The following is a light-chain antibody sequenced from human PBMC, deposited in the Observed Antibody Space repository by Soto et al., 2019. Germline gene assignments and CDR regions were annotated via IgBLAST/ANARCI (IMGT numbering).Light chain of an antibody. CDR3: QQTYNTPRT. J-gene: IGKJ1*01. V-gene: IGKV1-39*01. Sequence: DIQMTQSPSSLSASVGDRVTITCRPSQSISTYLNWYQQKPGKAPNLLIFAASSLLSGVPSRFSGSGSGTDFTLTISSLQPEDFATYYCQQTYNTPRTFGQGTKVEIK. CDR2: AAS. CDR1: QSISTY.